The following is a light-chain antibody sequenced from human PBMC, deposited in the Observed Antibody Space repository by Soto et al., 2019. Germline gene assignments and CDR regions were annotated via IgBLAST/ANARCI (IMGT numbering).Light chain of an antibody. CDR1: SSDVGGYTY. J-gene: IGLJ3*02. V-gene: IGLV2-14*01. Sequence: QSALTQPASVSGSPGQSITISCTGTSSDVGGYTYVSWYQHHPGKAPKLMIYEVSNRPSGVSFRFSGSKSGNTASLTISGLQAEDEADYYCSSYTGSNPLGMFGGGTKVTVL. CDR2: EVS. CDR3: SSYTGSNPLGM.